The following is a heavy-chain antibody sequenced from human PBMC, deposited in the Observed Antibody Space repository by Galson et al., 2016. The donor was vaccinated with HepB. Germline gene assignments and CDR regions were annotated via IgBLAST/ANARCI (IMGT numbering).Heavy chain of an antibody. CDR3: ARDRDYLLDS. D-gene: IGHD5-24*01. V-gene: IGHV1-18*01. CDR2: ISASKGKT. J-gene: IGHJ4*02. CDR1: EYKFSDYY. Sequence: SVKVSCKASEYKFSDYYIHWVRQVPGRGLEWMGWISASKGKTNYAQNLQGRVTMTTDTYTSTVYMELRSLRSDDTAVYYCARDRDYLLDSWGQGTLVTVSP.